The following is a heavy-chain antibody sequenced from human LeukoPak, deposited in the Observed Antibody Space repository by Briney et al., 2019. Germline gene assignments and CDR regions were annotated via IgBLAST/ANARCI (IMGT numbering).Heavy chain of an antibody. CDR1: GYSISSGYY. J-gene: IGHJ5*02. V-gene: IGHV4-38-2*02. Sequence: SETLSLTCAVSGYSISSGYYWGWIRQPPGKGLEWIGSIYHSGSTYYNPSLKSRVTISVDTSKNQFSLKLSSVTAADTAVYYCARDSGTIPSGGSDNWSDPWGQGTLVTVSS. D-gene: IGHD2-15*01. CDR2: IYHSGST. CDR3: ARDSGTIPSGGSDNWSDP.